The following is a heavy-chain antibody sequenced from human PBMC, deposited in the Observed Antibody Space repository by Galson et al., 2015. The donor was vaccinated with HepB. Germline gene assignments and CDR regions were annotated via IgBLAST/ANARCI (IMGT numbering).Heavy chain of an antibody. V-gene: IGHV6-1*01. CDR2: TYYRSQWYT. J-gene: IGHJ4*02. Sequence: CAISGDSVSSNSATWNWIRQSPLRGLEWLGRTYYRSQWYTDYAASLDSRITIKPDTSKNQVSLQLNFVTPEDTAVYYCARTQRTTTRGDDCWGQGTLVTVSS. D-gene: IGHD1-1*01. CDR1: GDSVSSNSAT. CDR3: ARTQRTTTRGDDC.